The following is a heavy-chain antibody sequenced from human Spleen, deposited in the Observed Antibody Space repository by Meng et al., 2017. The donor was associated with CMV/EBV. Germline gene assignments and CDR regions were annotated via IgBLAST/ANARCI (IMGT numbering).Heavy chain of an antibody. V-gene: IGHV3-74*01. D-gene: IGHD6-25*01. CDR2: INSDGTST. Sequence: GESLKIYCAASRLSVRSYWIYWVRRAPGKGLGWVSRINSDGTSTRHADSVKGRYTASRDNAKNTVYLQLNSRSANDTAVYYCASLLPAATPDGNYYGVDVWGQGTTVTVSS. J-gene: IGHJ6*02. CDR1: RLSVRSYW. CDR3: ASLLPAATPDGNYYGVDV.